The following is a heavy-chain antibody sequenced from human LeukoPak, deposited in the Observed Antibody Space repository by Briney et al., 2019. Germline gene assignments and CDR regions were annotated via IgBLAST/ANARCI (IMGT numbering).Heavy chain of an antibody. CDR3: ARGGWYKGYFQH. CDR2: IYYSGST. CDR1: GGSISSYY. V-gene: IGHV4-59*01. J-gene: IGHJ1*01. D-gene: IGHD1-1*01. Sequence: WETLSLTCTVSGGSISSYYWSWIRQPPGKGLEWIGYIYYSGSTNYNPSLKSRVTISVDTSKNQFSLKLSSVTAADTAVYYCARGGWYKGYFQHWGQGTLVTVSS.